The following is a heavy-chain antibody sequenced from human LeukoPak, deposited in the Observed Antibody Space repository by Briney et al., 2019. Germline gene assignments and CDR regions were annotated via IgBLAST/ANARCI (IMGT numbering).Heavy chain of an antibody. D-gene: IGHD3-16*01. CDR3: ARGASPDV. CDR2: IYRGGGT. CDR1: GFTVTGSY. Sequence: PGGSLRLSCAASGFTVTGSYMTWVRQAPGKELEWVSIIYRGGGTSYANSVRGRFTVSRDNSKNTLYLQMNSLRAEDTAVYYCARGASPDVWGKGTTVTVSS. J-gene: IGHJ6*04. V-gene: IGHV3-53*01.